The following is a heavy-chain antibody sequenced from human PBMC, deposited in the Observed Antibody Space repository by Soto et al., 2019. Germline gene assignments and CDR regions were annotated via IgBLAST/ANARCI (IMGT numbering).Heavy chain of an antibody. J-gene: IGHJ4*02. D-gene: IGHD1-1*01. V-gene: IGHV4-61*01. CDR3: VRRLAGSPRFFDY. Sequence: SETLSLTCTVSGGSVNSGSYYWNWIRQPPGKPLEWVGFIFYTGNTNYSPSLRSRATISLDTSKNQFSLMLASVTAADTAVYYCVRRLAGSPRFFDYWGQGVLVTVSA. CDR1: GGSVNSGSYY. CDR2: IFYTGNT.